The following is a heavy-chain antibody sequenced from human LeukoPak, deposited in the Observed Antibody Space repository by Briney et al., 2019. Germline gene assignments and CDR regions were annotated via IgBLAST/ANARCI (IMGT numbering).Heavy chain of an antibody. V-gene: IGHV4-30-4*01. CDR1: GGSISSGDYY. J-gene: IGHJ3*02. CDR2: IYYSGST. Sequence: SQTLSLTCTVSGGSISSGDYYWSWIRQPPGKGLEWIGYIYYSGSTYYNPSLKSRVTISVDTSKNQFSLKLGSVTAADSAVYYCARVSPSVSGSYYHDDFDIWGQGTMVTVSS. D-gene: IGHD3-10*01. CDR3: ARVSPSVSGSYYHDDFDI.